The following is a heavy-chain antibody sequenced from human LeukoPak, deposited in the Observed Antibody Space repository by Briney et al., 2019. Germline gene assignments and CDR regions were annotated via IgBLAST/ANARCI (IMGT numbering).Heavy chain of an antibody. CDR2: ISYDGSNK. J-gene: IGHJ4*02. D-gene: IGHD3-10*01. V-gene: IGHV3-30*18. Sequence: GGSLRLSCAASGFTFSSYGMHWVRQAPGKGLEWVAVISYDGSNKYYADSVKGRFTISRDNSKNTLYLQMNSLRAEDTAVYYCAKEYYYGSGSCIPDYWGQGTLVTVSS. CDR1: GFTFSSYG. CDR3: AKEYYYGSGSCIPDY.